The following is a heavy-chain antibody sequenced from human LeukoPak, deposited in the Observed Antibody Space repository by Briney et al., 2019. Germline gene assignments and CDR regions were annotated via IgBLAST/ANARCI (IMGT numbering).Heavy chain of an antibody. V-gene: IGHV3-21*01. CDR2: ISSSSSYI. D-gene: IGHD3-3*01. CDR1: GFSFTTHA. Sequence: GGSLRLSCVASGFSFTTHAMGWVRQAPGKGLEWVSSISSSSSYIYYADSVKGRFTISRDNAKNSLYLQMNSLRAEDTAVYYCARDYDFWSGYPNFDYWGQGTLVTVSS. CDR3: ARDYDFWSGYPNFDY. J-gene: IGHJ4*02.